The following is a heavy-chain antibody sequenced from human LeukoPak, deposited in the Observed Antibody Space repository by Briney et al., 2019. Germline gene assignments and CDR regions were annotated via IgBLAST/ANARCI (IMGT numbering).Heavy chain of an antibody. V-gene: IGHV3-21*01. D-gene: IGHD3-22*01. CDR3: AREGKYYDSSGCIDY. J-gene: IGHJ4*02. Sequence: GGSLRLSCAASGFTFSSYSMNWVRQAPGKGLEWVSSISSSSSYIYYADSVKGRFTIPRDNAKNSLYLQMNSLRAEDTAVYYCAREGKYYDSSGCIDYWGQGTLVTVSS. CDR2: ISSSSSYI. CDR1: GFTFSSYS.